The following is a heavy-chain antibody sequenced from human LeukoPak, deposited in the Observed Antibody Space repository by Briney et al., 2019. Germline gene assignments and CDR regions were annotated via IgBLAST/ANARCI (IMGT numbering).Heavy chain of an antibody. Sequence: PGGPLRLSCTASGFTFGDYAMSWVRQAPGKGLEWVGFIRSKAYGGTTEYAASVKGRFTISRDDSKSIAYLQMSSLKTEDTAVYYCTRPNNYDFWSGYYLPFDYWGQGTLVTVSS. V-gene: IGHV3-49*04. CDR3: TRPNNYDFWSGYYLPFDY. CDR2: IRSKAYGGTT. CDR1: GFTFGDYA. J-gene: IGHJ4*02. D-gene: IGHD3-3*01.